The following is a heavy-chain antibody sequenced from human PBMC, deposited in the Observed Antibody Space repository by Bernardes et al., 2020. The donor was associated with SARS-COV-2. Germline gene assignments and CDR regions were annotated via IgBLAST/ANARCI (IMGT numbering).Heavy chain of an antibody. Sequence: GGSLRLSCAASGISFSSLWMHWVRQAPGKGLEWVSRTAGDGSGTTYADSVKGRFTISRDNAKNTLYLQMNSLRAEDTAVYYCAGTTITCCDYWGQGTLVSVSP. V-gene: IGHV3-74*01. J-gene: IGHJ4*02. CDR3: AGTTITCCDY. CDR1: GISFSSLW. CDR2: TAGDGSGT. D-gene: IGHD3-10*01.